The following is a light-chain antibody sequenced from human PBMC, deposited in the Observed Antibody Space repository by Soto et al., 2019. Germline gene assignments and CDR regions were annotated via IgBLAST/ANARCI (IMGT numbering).Light chain of an antibody. CDR1: ETLSSSY. Sequence: EIVLTQSPGTLSLSPGEGATLSCRASETLSSSYLHWYQQKPGQAPRLIIFGASNRATGIPDRFSGSASGTECTLTISRLEPEDFSVYYCQQYGSALPLTFGGGTRVETK. J-gene: IGKJ4*01. CDR3: QQYGSALPLT. V-gene: IGKV3-20*01. CDR2: GAS.